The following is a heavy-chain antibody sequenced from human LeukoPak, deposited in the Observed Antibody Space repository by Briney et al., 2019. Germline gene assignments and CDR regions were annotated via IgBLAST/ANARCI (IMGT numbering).Heavy chain of an antibody. Sequence: SETLSLTCTVSGGSISSSSYYWGWTRQPPGKGLEWIGSIYYSGSTYYNPSLKSRVTISVDTSKNQFSLKLSSVTAADTAVYYCARLHGSGSSYYFDYWGQGTLVTVSS. CDR2: IYYSGST. CDR3: ARLHGSGSSYYFDY. D-gene: IGHD3-10*01. CDR1: GGSISSSSYY. J-gene: IGHJ4*02. V-gene: IGHV4-39*01.